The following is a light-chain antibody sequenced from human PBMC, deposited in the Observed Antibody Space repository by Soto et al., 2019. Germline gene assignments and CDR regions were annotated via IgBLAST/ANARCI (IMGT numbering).Light chain of an antibody. J-gene: IGKJ5*01. CDR2: GAS. Sequence: SRNTLSPSPREGAYLSCRASQSVHTFLAWYQQKPGQAPRLLIYGASTRATGVPARFSGSGSGTDFTLTIGRLEPEDFAIYYCQQRSNWPPIPLGHGTRLEIK. V-gene: IGKV3-11*01. CDR1: QSVHTF. CDR3: QQRSNWPPIP.